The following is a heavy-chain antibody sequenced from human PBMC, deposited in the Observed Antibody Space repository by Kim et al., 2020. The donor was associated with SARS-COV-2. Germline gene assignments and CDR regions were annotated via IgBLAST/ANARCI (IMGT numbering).Heavy chain of an antibody. D-gene: IGHD2-2*01. V-gene: IGHV4-4*07. J-gene: IGHJ5*02. CDR3: ARSGAAMWFDP. Sequence: IHNPALKRRVRMSVDTAKNQFSLKLSSVTAADTAVYYCARSGAAMWFDPWGQGTLVTVSS.